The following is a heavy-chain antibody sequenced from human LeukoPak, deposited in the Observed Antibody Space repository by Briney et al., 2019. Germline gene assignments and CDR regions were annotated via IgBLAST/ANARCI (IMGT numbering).Heavy chain of an antibody. Sequence: SETLSLTCTVSGGSISSYYWSWIRQPPGKGLEWIGYIYYSGSTYYNPSLKSRVTISVDTAKNQFSLKLNSVTAADTAMYYCARIAGYNYGYNNFDSWGQGTLVTVSS. CDR3: ARIAGYNYGYNNFDS. V-gene: IGHV4-59*01. CDR2: IYYSGST. D-gene: IGHD5-18*01. CDR1: GGSISSYY. J-gene: IGHJ4*02.